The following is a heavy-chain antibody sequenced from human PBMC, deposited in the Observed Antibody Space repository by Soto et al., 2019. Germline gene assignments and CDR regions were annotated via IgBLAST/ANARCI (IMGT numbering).Heavy chain of an antibody. CDR3: ARDPPAGYGGKSVKNNWFDP. V-gene: IGHV1-69*13. CDR2: IIPIFGTA. CDR1: GGTFSSYA. Sequence: GASVKVSCKASGGTFSSYAISWVRQAPGQGLEWMGGIIPIFGTANYAQKFQGRVTITADESTSTAYMELSSLRSEDTAVYYCARDPPAGYGGKSVKNNWFDPWGQGTLVTVSS. J-gene: IGHJ5*02. D-gene: IGHD4-17*01.